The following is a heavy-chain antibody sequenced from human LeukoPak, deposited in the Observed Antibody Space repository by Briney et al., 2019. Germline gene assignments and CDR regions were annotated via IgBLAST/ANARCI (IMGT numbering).Heavy chain of an antibody. CDR2: DSDT. Sequence: DSDTRYSPSFQGQVTISADKSISTAYLQWSSLKASDTAMYYCARRPSYDFWSGYYGVDGLDVWGQGTMVTVSS. CDR3: ARRPSYDFWSGYYGVDGLDV. V-gene: IGHV5-51*01. D-gene: IGHD3-3*01. J-gene: IGHJ3*01.